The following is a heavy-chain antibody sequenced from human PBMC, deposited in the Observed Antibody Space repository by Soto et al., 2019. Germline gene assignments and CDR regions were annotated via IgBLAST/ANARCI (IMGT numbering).Heavy chain of an antibody. Sequence: SETLSLTCTVSGDSISSDYWSWVRQPPGKGLEWIGKIYHSGSTNYNPSLKSRVTISVDKSKNQFSLKLSSVTAADTAVYYCARVYMVRGTIIRYFDYWGQGTLVTVSS. CDR1: GDSISSDY. D-gene: IGHD3-10*01. J-gene: IGHJ4*02. CDR3: ARVYMVRGTIIRYFDY. V-gene: IGHV4-4*02. CDR2: IYHSGST.